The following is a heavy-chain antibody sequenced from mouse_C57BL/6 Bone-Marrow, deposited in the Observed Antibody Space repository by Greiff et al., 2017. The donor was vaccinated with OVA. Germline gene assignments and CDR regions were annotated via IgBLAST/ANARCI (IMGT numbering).Heavy chain of an antibody. Sequence: VKLVESGPGLVQPSQSLSITCTVSGFSLTSYGVHWVRQSPGKGLEWLGVIWSGGSTDYNAAFISRLIISKDNSKSQVFFKMNSLQADDTAIYYCARMDGRSYAMDYWGQGTSVTVSS. CDR2: IWSGGST. CDR3: ARMDGRSYAMDY. V-gene: IGHV2-2*01. J-gene: IGHJ4*01. CDR1: GFSLTSYG.